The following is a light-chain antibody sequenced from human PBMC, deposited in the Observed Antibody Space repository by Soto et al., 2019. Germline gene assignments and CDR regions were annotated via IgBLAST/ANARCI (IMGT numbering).Light chain of an antibody. CDR2: TNS. CDR1: ISNIGSNP. CDR3: AAWDDSLNGHVV. Sequence: QSVLTQPSSASGTPGQRVTISCSGSISNIGSNPVSWYQQFPGTAPKLLIYTNSLRPLGVPDRFSGSKSGTSASLAISGLQSEDEADYYCAAWDDSLNGHVVFGGGTKVTVL. V-gene: IGLV1-44*01. J-gene: IGLJ2*01.